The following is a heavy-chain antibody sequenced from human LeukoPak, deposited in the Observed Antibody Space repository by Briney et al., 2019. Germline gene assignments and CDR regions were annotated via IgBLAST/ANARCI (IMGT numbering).Heavy chain of an antibody. CDR1: GFTFGDYA. Sequence: HPGRSLRLSCTASGFTFGDYAMSWVRQAPGKGLEWVGFIRSKAYGGTTEYAASVKGRFTISRDDSKSIAYLQMNSLKTEDTAVHYCTRVRIAVAGRGRYFDYWGQGTLVTVSS. CDR3: TRVRIAVAGRGRYFDY. CDR2: IRSKAYGGTT. J-gene: IGHJ4*02. V-gene: IGHV3-49*04. D-gene: IGHD6-19*01.